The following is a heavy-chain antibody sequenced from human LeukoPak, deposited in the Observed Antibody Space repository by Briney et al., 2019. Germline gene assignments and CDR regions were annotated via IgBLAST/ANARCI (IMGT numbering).Heavy chain of an antibody. J-gene: IGHJ3*02. D-gene: IGHD3-22*01. CDR1: GFTFSSYE. CDR2: ISSSGSTI. V-gene: IGHV3-48*03. Sequence: GGSLRLSCAASGFTFSSYEMNWVRQAPGKGLEWVSYISSSGSTIYYADSVKGRFTISRDNAKNSLYLQMNSLRAEDTAVYYCARDPNYYDSSGNDAFDIWGQGTMVTVSS. CDR3: ARDPNYYDSSGNDAFDI.